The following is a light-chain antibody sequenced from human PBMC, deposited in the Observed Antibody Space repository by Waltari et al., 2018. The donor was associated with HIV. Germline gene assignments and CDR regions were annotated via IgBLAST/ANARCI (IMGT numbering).Light chain of an antibody. CDR2: GNS. CDR3: QSYDSRLSGSV. Sequence: QSALTQPPSVSGAPGQRVTISCTGPSSNMGTGSDGPWYQHLPGTAPKLLIYGNSYRPSGVPYRFSGSKSGTSASLAITGLQAEDEADYYCQSYDSRLSGSVFGGGTKLTVL. J-gene: IGLJ3*02. V-gene: IGLV1-40*01. CDR1: SSNMGTGSD.